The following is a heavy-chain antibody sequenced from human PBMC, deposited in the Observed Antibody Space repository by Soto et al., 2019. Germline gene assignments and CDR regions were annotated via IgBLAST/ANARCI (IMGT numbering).Heavy chain of an antibody. J-gene: IGHJ4*02. CDR3: ARGAAADLDY. D-gene: IGHD6-13*01. CDR1: GGTFSSYT. CDR2: IIPILGIA. V-gene: IGHV1-69*02. Sequence: QVQLVQSGAELKKPGSSVKVSCKASGGTFSSYTISWVRQAPGQGLEWMGRIIPILGIANYAQEFQGRVTINADTSTNTTYMQLSSLRSEDTAVYYCARGAAADLDYWGQGTLVTVSS.